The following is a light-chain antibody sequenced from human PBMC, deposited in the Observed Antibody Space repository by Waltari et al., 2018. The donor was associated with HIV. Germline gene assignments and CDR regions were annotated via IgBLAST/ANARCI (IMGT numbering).Light chain of an antibody. CDR3: MLFFRSSYL. J-gene: IGLJ2*01. CDR1: NGPVNIGHH. Sequence: QAVVTQEPSVTVSTGGTVTLNCTSANGPVNIGHHPNWFQPRPGHTPRPLIYSSTRRHSLTPERFSASLVDDRAALILSTVWPEDEAVYYCMLFFRSSYLFGGGTKVTVL. CDR2: SST. V-gene: IGLV7-43*01.